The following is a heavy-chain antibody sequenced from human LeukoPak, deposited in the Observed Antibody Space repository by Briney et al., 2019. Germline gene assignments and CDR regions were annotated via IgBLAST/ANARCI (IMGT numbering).Heavy chain of an antibody. V-gene: IGHV4-61*02. D-gene: IGHD4-17*01. CDR3: ARVPGDYGDYEDY. Sequence: PSQTLSLTCIVSGGSISSGSYYWSWIRQPAGKGLEWIGRIYTTLSTNYNPSLKSRVTMSVDTSKTQFSLKLSSVTAADTALYYCARVPGDYGDYEDYWGQGTLVTVSS. CDR2: IYTTLST. J-gene: IGHJ4*02. CDR1: GGSISSGSYY.